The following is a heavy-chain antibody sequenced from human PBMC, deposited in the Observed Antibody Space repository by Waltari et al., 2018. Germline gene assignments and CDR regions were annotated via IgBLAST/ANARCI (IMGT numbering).Heavy chain of an antibody. CDR1: GGSVSSGDYY. J-gene: IGHJ5*02. Sequence: QPQLQESGPGLVKPSQTLSLTCSVSGGSVSSGDYYWSWIRQPPGKGLEGIGYIYYTGKSYYSPSLKTRVTFSVDTYKNQFSLTLNSATAADTAVYFCARVTVTSESWFAPWGQGTLVTVSS. V-gene: IGHV4-30-4*08. D-gene: IGHD4-4*01. CDR2: IYYTGKS. CDR3: ARVTVTSESWFAP.